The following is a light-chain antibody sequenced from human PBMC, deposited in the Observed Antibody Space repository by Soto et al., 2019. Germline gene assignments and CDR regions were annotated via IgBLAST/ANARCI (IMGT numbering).Light chain of an antibody. CDR1: QSVSSS. V-gene: IGKV3-15*01. CDR3: QQYNNGPTYT. CDR2: GAS. Sequence: EIVMTQSPATLSVSPGERATLSCRASQSVSSSLAWYQQKPGQAPRLLIYGASTRATGIRARFSGSGSGTEFTLTISSLQSEDFAVYYCQQYNNGPTYTFGQGTKLEIK. J-gene: IGKJ2*01.